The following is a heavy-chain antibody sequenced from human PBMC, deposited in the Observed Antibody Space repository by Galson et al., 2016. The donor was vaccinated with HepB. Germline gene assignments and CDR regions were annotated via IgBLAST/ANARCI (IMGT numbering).Heavy chain of an antibody. V-gene: IGHV2-5*02. CDR1: GFSLSTSAVG. CDR2: IYWDDDK. D-gene: IGHD6-19*01. Sequence: PALVKPTQTLTLTCTFSGFSLSTSAVGVQWIRQPPGKALEWLALIYWDDDKEYSPSLRSRLTITKDTSKNQVVLIMTNMDPEDTGTYYCAHSSGWTIDFWGHGTLVTVTS. CDR3: AHSSGWTIDF. J-gene: IGHJ4*01.